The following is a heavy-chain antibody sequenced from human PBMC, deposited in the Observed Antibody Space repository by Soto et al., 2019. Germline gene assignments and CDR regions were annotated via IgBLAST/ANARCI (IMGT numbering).Heavy chain of an antibody. CDR3: ATALYSPVVAALHWFGR. Sequence: ASVKVSCKVSGYTLTELSMHWVRQAPGKGLEWMGGFDPEDGETIYAQKFQGRVTMTEDTSTDTAYMELSSLRSEDTAVYYCATALYSPVVAALHWFGRWGQGTLVTVSS. D-gene: IGHD2-15*01. CDR1: GYTLTELS. CDR2: FDPEDGET. V-gene: IGHV1-24*01. J-gene: IGHJ5*02.